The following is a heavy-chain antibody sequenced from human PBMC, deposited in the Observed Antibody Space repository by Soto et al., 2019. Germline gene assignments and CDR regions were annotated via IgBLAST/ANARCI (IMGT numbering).Heavy chain of an antibody. V-gene: IGHV4-34*01. J-gene: IGHJ5*02. CDR3: ARGGIRYFDWLLSGNWFDP. Sequence: SSETLSLTCAVYGGSFSGYYWSWIRQPPGKGLEWIGEINHSGSTNYNPSLKSRVTISVDTSKNQFSLKLSSVTAADTAVYYCARGGIRYFDWLLSGNWFDPWGQGTLVTVS. CDR1: GGSFSGYY. D-gene: IGHD3-9*01. CDR2: INHSGST.